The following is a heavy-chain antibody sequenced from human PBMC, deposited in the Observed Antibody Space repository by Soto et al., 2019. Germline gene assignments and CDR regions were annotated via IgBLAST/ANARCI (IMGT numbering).Heavy chain of an antibody. CDR3: ARVPTTNPNHYFDY. Sequence: PSETLSLTCTVSGGSISSYYWSWIRQPPGKGLEWIGYIYYSGSTNYNPSLKSRVTISVDTSKNQFSLKLSSATAADTAVYYCARVPTTNPNHYFDYWGQGTLVTVSS. J-gene: IGHJ4*02. CDR1: GGSISSYY. D-gene: IGHD1-26*01. V-gene: IGHV4-59*01. CDR2: IYYSGST.